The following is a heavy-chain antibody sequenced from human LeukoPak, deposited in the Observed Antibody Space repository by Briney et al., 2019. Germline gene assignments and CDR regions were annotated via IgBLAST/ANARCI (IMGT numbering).Heavy chain of an antibody. Sequence: ASVKVSCKVSGYTLTELSMHWVRQAPGKGLEWMGGFDLEDGERIYAEKFQGRVTMTEDTSTDTAYMELSSRRSEDTAVCYCASGGDFDYWGQGTLVTVSS. CDR3: ASGGDFDY. CDR2: FDLEDGER. V-gene: IGHV1-24*01. D-gene: IGHD3-10*01. J-gene: IGHJ4*02. CDR1: GYTLTELS.